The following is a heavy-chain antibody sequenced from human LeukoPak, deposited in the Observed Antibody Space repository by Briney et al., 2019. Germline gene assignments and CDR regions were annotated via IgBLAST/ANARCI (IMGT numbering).Heavy chain of an antibody. CDR1: GGSITSSSYY. Sequence: SETLSLTCTVSGGSITSSSYYWGWIRQPPGKGLQWIGNIYYSGTTYYNPSLKSRVSISIDTSKNQFSLRLSSVTASDTAVYYCARRDGYGAYDIWGQGTMVTVSS. J-gene: IGHJ3*02. D-gene: IGHD5-24*01. V-gene: IGHV4-39*01. CDR3: ARRDGYGAYDI. CDR2: IYYSGTT.